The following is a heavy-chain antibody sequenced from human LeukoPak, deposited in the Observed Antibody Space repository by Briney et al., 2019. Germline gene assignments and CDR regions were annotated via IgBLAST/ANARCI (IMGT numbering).Heavy chain of an antibody. CDR2: ISSSSSYI. J-gene: IGHJ3*02. D-gene: IGHD3/OR15-3a*01. V-gene: IGHV3-21*01. CDR1: GFTFSSYG. Sequence: GGSLRLSCAASGFTFSSYGMHWVRQAPGKGLEWVSSISSSSSYIYYADSVKGRFTISRDNAKNSLYLQMNSLRAEDTAVYYCARIGPTWAFDIWGQGTMVTVSS. CDR3: ARIGPTWAFDI.